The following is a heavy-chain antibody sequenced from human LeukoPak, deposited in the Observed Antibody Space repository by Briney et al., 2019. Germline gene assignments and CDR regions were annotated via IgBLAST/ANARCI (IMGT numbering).Heavy chain of an antibody. J-gene: IGHJ4*02. D-gene: IGHD4-11*01. Sequence: SQTLSLTCTVSGGSISSGGYYWSWIRQHPGKGLEWIGYIYYSGSTYYNPSLKSRVTISVDTSKNQFSLKLSSVTAADMAVYYCARWTDYSNRGLDCWGQGTLVTVSS. CDR2: IYYSGST. V-gene: IGHV4-31*03. CDR1: GGSISSGGYY. CDR3: ARWTDYSNRGLDC.